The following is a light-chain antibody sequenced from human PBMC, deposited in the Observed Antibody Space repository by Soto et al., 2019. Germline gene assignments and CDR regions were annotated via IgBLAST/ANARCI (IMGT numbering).Light chain of an antibody. V-gene: IGKV3-11*01. Sequence: EIVLTQSPDTLSLSPGERATLSCRASQIVGTYLTWFQQKPGKAPRRLIYDASTRVSGVPARFSGSGSGTDFTLTISSLEPEDFAVYYCQQCSKWPMYTFGQGTKLEIK. J-gene: IGKJ2*01. CDR2: DAS. CDR1: QIVGTY. CDR3: QQCSKWPMYT.